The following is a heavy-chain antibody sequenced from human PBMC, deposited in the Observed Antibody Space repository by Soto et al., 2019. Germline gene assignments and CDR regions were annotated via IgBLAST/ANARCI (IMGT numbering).Heavy chain of an antibody. CDR2: MSGRGGST. CDR3: AKGSPDYDSGMDV. J-gene: IGHJ6*02. CDR1: GFTFSSYA. V-gene: IGHV3-23*01. Sequence: PGGSLRLSCAASGFTFSSYAMSWVRQAPGKGLEWVAVMSGRGGSTYYADSVKGRFTISIDKSKNTLYLQMNSLRSEYTAVYYCAKGSPDYDSGMDVWGQGTTVTVSS. D-gene: IGHD1-26*01.